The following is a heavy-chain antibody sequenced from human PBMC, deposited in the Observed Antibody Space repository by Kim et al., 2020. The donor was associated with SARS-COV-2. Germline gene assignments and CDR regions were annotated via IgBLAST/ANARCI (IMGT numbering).Heavy chain of an antibody. D-gene: IGHD3-10*01. CDR3: AKVKGVIKGAFDM. Sequence: GRFTTSRDSSKNTLYLQMNSLRADDTAVYYCAKVKGVIKGAFDMWGQGTMVIVSS. V-gene: IGHV3-23*01. J-gene: IGHJ3*02.